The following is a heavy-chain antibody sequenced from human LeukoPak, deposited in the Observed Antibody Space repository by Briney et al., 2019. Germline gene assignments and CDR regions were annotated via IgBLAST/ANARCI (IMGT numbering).Heavy chain of an antibody. V-gene: IGHV1-18*01. J-gene: IGHJ4*02. CDR2: ISAYNGNT. Sequence: GASVKVSCKASGGTFSSYGISWVRQAPGQGLEWMGWISAYNGNTNYAQKLQGRVTMTTDTSTSTAYMELRSLRSDDTAVYYCARFHSSGWFYYFDYWGQGTLVTVSS. CDR3: ARFHSSGWFYYFDY. D-gene: IGHD6-19*01. CDR1: GGTFSSYG.